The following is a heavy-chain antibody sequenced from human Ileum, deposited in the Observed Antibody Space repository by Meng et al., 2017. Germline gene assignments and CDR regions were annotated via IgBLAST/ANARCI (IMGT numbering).Heavy chain of an antibody. CDR1: GFTFSSYS. Sequence: EGQRLVSGGGLVKPGGSLRLSCAASGFTFSSYSMNWVRQAPGKGLEWVSSISGTSSYIYSADSEKGRFTISRDNAKNTLYLQMNSLTPEDTAVYYCAREPSFGEHDYWGQGTLVTVSS. V-gene: IGHV3-21*01. J-gene: IGHJ4*02. D-gene: IGHD3-10*01. CDR3: AREPSFGEHDY. CDR2: ISGTSSYI.